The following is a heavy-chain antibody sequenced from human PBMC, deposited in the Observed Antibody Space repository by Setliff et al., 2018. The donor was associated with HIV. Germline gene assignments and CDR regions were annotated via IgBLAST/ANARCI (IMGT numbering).Heavy chain of an antibody. CDR2: IYPTGST. J-gene: IGHJ3*02. V-gene: IGHV4-4*07. CDR3: AREVDNPRDAFDI. CDR1: GGSITTYY. Sequence: ETLSLTCTVSGGSITTYYWSWIRQPAGKGLEWIGHIYPTGSTDYNPSLKSRVTMSIDTSKNQFSLKLSSMTAADTALYYCAREVDNPRDAFDIWAQGTMVTVSS.